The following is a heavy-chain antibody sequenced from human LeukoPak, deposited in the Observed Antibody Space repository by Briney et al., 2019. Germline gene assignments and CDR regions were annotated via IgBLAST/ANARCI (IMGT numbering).Heavy chain of an antibody. J-gene: IGHJ4*02. D-gene: IGHD1-14*01. CDR3: AKDHSIERGIPDY. CDR1: GFTFSSYG. V-gene: IGHV3-33*06. CDR2: IWYDGSNK. Sequence: GGSLRLSCAASGFTFSSYGMHWVRQAPGKGLEWVAVIWYDGSNKYYADSVKGRFTISRDSSKNTLYLQMNSLRAEDTAVYYCAKDHSIERGIPDYWGQGTLVTVSS.